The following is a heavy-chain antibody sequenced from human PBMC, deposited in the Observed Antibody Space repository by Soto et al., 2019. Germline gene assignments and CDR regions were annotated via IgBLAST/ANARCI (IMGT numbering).Heavy chain of an antibody. CDR1: GYTFTSYG. CDR3: ARGSFMDYYDSSGYYLGWFDP. V-gene: IGHV1-18*01. CDR2: ISAYNGNT. Sequence: ASVKVSCKASGYTFTSYGISWVRKAPGQGLEWMGWISAYNGNTNYAQKLQGRVTMTTDTSTSTAYMELRSLRSDDTAVYYCARGSFMDYYDSSGYYLGWFDPWGQETLVTVSS. J-gene: IGHJ5*02. D-gene: IGHD3-22*01.